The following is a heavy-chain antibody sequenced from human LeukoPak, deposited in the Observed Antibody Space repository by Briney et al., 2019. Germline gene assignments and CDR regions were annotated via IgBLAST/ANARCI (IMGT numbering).Heavy chain of an antibody. CDR2: ISSSSSYI. V-gene: IGHV3-21*01. J-gene: IGHJ4*02. CDR3: ARGPQPGLDY. Sequence: GGSLRLSCAASGFTFSSYSMNWVRQAPGKGLEWVSSISSSSSYIYYADSVKGRSTISRDNAKNSLYLQMNSLRAEDTAVYYCARGPQPGLDYWGQGTLVTVSS. CDR1: GFTFSSYS. D-gene: IGHD1-14*01.